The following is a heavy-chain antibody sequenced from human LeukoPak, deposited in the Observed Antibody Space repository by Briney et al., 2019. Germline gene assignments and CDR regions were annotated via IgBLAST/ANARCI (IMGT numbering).Heavy chain of an antibody. CDR2: IIPIFGTA. J-gene: IGHJ4*02. Sequence: SVKVSCXASGGTFSSYAISWVRQAPGQGLEWMGGIIPIFGTANYAQKFQGRVTITADESTSTAYMELSSLRSEDTAVYYCARSDVEMATVFPFDYWGQGTLVTVSS. CDR1: GGTFSSYA. D-gene: IGHD5-24*01. CDR3: ARSDVEMATVFPFDY. V-gene: IGHV1-69*13.